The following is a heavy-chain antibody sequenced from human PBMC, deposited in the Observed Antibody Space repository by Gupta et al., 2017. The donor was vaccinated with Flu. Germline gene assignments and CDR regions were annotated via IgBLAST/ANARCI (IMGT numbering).Heavy chain of an antibody. CDR1: GFTFSSYA. V-gene: IGHV3-23*01. CDR3: AKVAAYYYYYMDV. D-gene: IGHD6-13*01. CDR2: ISGSGGST. Sequence: EVQLLESGGGLVQPGGSLRLSCAASGFTFSSYAMSWVRQAPGKGLEWVSAISGSGGSTYYADSVKGRFTVSRDNSKKTLYLQMNSLRAEDTAVYYCAKVAAYYYYYMDVWGKGTTVTVSS. J-gene: IGHJ6*03.